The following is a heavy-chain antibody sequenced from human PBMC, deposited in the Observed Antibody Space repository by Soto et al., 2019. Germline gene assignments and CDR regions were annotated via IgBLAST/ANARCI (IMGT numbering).Heavy chain of an antibody. V-gene: IGHV3-48*01. CDR2: ISSSSGTI. CDR1: GFTFSSYS. Sequence: GGSLRLSCAASGFTFSSYSMNWVRQAPGKGLEWVSYISSSSGTIYYADSVKGRFTISRDNAKNSLYLQMNSLRAEDTAVYYCASALQYLGYAFDIWGQGTMVTGSS. D-gene: IGHD1-26*01. J-gene: IGHJ3*02. CDR3: ASALQYLGYAFDI.